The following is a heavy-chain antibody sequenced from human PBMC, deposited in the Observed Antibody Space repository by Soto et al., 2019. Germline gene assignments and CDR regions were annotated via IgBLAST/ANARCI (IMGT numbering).Heavy chain of an antibody. V-gene: IGHV3-23*01. CDR2: ISGSGGST. J-gene: IGHJ4*02. CDR1: GFTFSRYA. D-gene: IGHD3-22*01. CDR3: AKDGGYAYYDSSGYYFGY. Sequence: EVQLLESGGGLVQPGGSLRLSCAASGFTFSRYAMSWVRQAPGKGLEWVSAISGSGGSTYYADSVKGRFTISRDNSKNTXNLQMNSLRAEDTAVYYCAKDGGYAYYDSSGYYFGYWGQGTLVTVSS.